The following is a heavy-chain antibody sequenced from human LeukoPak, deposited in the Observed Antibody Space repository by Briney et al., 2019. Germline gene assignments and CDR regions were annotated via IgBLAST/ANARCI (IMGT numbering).Heavy chain of an antibody. J-gene: IGHJ6*02. Sequence: SVKVSCKASGGTFSSHAISWVRQAPGQGLEWMGRIIPILGIANYAQKFQGRVTITADKSTSTAYMELSSLRSEDTAVYYCARGGVVPAAIPYYYYGMDVWGQGTTVTVSS. CDR1: GGTFSSHA. V-gene: IGHV1-69*04. CDR2: IIPILGIA. D-gene: IGHD2-2*01. CDR3: ARGGVVPAAIPYYYYGMDV.